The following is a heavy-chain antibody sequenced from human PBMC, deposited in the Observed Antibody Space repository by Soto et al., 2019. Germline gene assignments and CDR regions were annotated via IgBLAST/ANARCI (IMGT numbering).Heavy chain of an antibody. Sequence: QVQLVESGGGVVQPGRSLRLSCAASGFTFSSYAMHWVRQAPGKGLEWVAVISYDGSNKYYADSMKGRFTISGDNSKNTLYMQTNSLNAEDMAVDYCARATGGTHSYYYGMDVWGQGTRVTVSS. J-gene: IGHJ6*02. V-gene: IGHV3-30-3*01. D-gene: IGHD4-4*01. CDR2: ISYDGSNK. CDR3: ARATGGTHSYYYGMDV. CDR1: GFTFSSYA.